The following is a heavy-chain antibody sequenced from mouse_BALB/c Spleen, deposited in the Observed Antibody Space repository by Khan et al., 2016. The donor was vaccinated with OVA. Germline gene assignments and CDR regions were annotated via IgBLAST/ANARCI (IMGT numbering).Heavy chain of an antibody. CDR1: GFTFSSFG. J-gene: IGHJ3*01. CDR2: ISSGSSTI. V-gene: IGHV5-17*02. CDR3: GRGYWAY. Sequence: EVELVESGGGLVQPGGSRKLSCAASGFTFSSFGMYWVRQAPEKGLEWVAYISSGSSTIFYADTVKGRFTISRDNPKNTLFLQMTSLRSEDTAMYYGGRGYWAYWGQGTLVTVSA. D-gene: IGHD2-3*01.